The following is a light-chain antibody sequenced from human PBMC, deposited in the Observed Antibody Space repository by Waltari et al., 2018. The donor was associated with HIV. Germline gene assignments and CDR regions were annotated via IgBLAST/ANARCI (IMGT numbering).Light chain of an antibody. V-gene: IGLV2-14*01. CDR1: TSDVGYYNY. Sequence: QSALTQPASVSGSLGQSLTLSCPGTTSDVGYYNYVSRYQHPPSKAPKFIIYEVSARPSGVSNRFSGSKFGNTASLTISGLQAEEETDYYCASYTTRKTWGFGGGTKLFVL. J-gene: IGLJ3*02. CDR3: ASYTTRKTWG. CDR2: EVS.